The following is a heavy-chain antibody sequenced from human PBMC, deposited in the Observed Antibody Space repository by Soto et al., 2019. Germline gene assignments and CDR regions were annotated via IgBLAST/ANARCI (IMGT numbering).Heavy chain of an antibody. D-gene: IGHD1-26*01. CDR1: GVSISSGGYY. CDR2: TYYSGTT. Sequence: SETLSLTCAVSGVSISSGGYYWCWIRQPPGKGLEWVGYTYYSGTTYYNPSDKSRVTISVDTSKNPFSLKPSSVTAADMSLYYCARQGGATDPPYFDYWGQGTLVTVSS. CDR3: ARQGGATDPPYFDY. J-gene: IGHJ4*02. V-gene: IGHV4-31*11.